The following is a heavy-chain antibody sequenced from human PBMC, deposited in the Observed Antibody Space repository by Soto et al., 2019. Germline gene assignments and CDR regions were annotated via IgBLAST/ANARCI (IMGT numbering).Heavy chain of an antibody. CDR2: INTDGSWT. CDR1: GFTFNNYW. V-gene: IGHV3-74*01. Sequence: EVQLVESGGGLVQPGGSLRLSCEASGFTFNNYWVHWVRQPPGKGLVWVSRINTDGSWTNYADSVKGRFTMSRDNAKNTLYLQMNSLRAEDTAVYYCARDRGYYDSSGYFDYWGQGTLVTVSS. CDR3: ARDRGYYDSSGYFDY. D-gene: IGHD3-22*01. J-gene: IGHJ4*02.